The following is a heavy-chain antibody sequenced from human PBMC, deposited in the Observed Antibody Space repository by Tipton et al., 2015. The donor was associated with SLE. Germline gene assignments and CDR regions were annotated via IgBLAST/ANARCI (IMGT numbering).Heavy chain of an antibody. CDR1: GGSISSYY. V-gene: IGHV4-59*12. Sequence: TLSLTCTVSGGSISSYYWSWIRQPPGKGLEWIGYIYYSGGTNYNPSLKSRVTISVDTTKNQFSLNLSSVTAADTAVYYCARFPTYHFDLWGQGTLVTVSS. CDR2: IYYSGGT. J-gene: IGHJ4*02. D-gene: IGHD2-2*01. CDR3: ARFPTYHFDL.